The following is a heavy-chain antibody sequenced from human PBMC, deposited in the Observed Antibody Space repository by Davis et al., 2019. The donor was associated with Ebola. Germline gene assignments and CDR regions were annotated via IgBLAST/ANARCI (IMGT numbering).Heavy chain of an antibody. CDR1: GYTFTSYA. V-gene: IGHV1-3*01. CDR3: ARAHYDFWSGYYSQWFDP. CDR2: INAGNGNT. J-gene: IGHJ5*02. Sequence: ASVKVSCKASGYTFTSYAIHWVRQAPGQRLEWMGWINAGNGNTKYSQKFQGRVIITRDTSASTAYMELSSLRSEDTAVYYCARAHYDFWSGYYSQWFDPWGQGTLVTVSS. D-gene: IGHD3-3*01.